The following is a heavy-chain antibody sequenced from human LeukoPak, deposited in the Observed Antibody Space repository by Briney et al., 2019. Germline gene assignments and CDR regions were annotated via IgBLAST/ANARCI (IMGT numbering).Heavy chain of an antibody. J-gene: IGHJ4*02. D-gene: IGHD6-13*01. Sequence: GGSLRLSCAVSGFTFSSYSMNWVRQAPGKGLEWLSYISSSSSTIDYADSVKGRFTVSRDSAKNSLFLQMNSLRAEDTAVYYCARRTGYSSSLLDWGQGTLVTVSS. CDR2: ISSSSSTI. CDR3: ARRTGYSSSLLD. CDR1: GFTFSSYS. V-gene: IGHV3-48*01.